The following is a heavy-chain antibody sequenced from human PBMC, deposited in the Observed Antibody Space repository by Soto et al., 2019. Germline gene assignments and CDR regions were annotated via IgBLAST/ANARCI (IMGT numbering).Heavy chain of an antibody. CDR1: GYSFTSYG. CDR2: IRAYNGNT. J-gene: IGHJ6*02. CDR3: ARDLPTMDV. Sequence: AAPVKLSCKASGYSFTSYGISWVRQAPGQGLEWMGWIRAYNGNTNYAQKLQGRVTMTTDTSTSTAYMELRSLRSDDTAVYYCARDLPTMDVWGQGTTVTVS. V-gene: IGHV1-18*01.